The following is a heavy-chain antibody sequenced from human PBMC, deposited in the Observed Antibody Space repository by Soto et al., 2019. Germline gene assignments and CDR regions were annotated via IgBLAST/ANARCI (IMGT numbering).Heavy chain of an antibody. J-gene: IGHJ4*02. D-gene: IGHD2-8*02. V-gene: IGHV3-30*03. CDR2: ISRDGGTQ. CDR3: TGEVASGY. CDR1: GFTVSTYG. Sequence: QVQLVESGGGVVQPGRSLRLSCAVSGFTVSTYGMHWVRQAPGKGLEWVAVISRDGGTQYYADSVKGRFTISRDNSRNTMCLEMNSLRGDDMAGYYCTGEVASGYWGQGTLVTVSS.